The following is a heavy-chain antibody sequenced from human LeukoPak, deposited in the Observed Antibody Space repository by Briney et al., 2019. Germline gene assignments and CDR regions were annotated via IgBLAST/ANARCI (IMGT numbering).Heavy chain of an antibody. V-gene: IGHV4-59*12. CDR3: AREGGFRIAAAGTIDY. D-gene: IGHD6-13*01. CDR2: IYYSGST. CDR1: GGSISSYY. Sequence: SETLSLTCTVSGGSISSYYWSWIQQPPGKGLEWIGYIYYSGSTNYNPSLKSRVTISVDTSKKQFSLKLSSVTAADTAVYYCAREGGFRIAAAGTIDYWGQGTLVTVSS. J-gene: IGHJ4*02.